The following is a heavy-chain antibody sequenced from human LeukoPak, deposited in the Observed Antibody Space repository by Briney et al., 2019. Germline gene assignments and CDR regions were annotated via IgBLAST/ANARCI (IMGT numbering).Heavy chain of an antibody. Sequence: ASVKVSCLASGYTFTTYGIRWVRQAPGQGREWMGWISAYNGNTTYAQKLQGRVTMTTDTSTSTAYMELRSLRSDDTAVYYCATGMIIVGATTVDYWGQGTLVTVSS. CDR3: ATGMIIVGATTVDY. CDR1: GYTFTTYG. J-gene: IGHJ4*02. CDR2: ISAYNGNT. D-gene: IGHD1-26*01. V-gene: IGHV1-18*01.